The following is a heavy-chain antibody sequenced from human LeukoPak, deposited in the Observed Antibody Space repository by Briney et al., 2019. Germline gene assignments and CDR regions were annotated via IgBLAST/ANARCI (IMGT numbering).Heavy chain of an antibody. D-gene: IGHD3-9*01. CDR3: ARALRPLLRYFDWLVDY. CDR1: GFTFSSYA. V-gene: IGHV3-64*01. CDR2: ISSNGGST. Sequence: AGGSLRLSCAASGFTFSSYAMHWVRQAPGKGLEYVSAISSNGGSTYYANSVKGRFTISRDNSRNTLYLQMGSLRAEDMAVYYCARALRPLLRYFDWLVDYWGQGTLVTVSS. J-gene: IGHJ4*02.